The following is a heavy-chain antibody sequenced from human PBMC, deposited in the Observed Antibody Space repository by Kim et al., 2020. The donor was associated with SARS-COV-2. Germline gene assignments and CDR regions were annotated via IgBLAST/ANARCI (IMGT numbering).Heavy chain of an antibody. V-gene: IGHV4-4*07. Sequence: YTSGLTNYNPSLQCRVTMSVDMSKNQCSLKLSSVTAADAAVYYCASALGHWGQGTLVTVSS. D-gene: IGHD3-16*02. J-gene: IGHJ4*02. CDR2: YTSGLT. CDR3: ASALGH.